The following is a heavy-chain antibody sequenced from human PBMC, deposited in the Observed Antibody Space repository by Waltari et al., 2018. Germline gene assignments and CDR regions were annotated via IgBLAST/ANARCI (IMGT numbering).Heavy chain of an antibody. V-gene: IGHV4-59*01. CDR2: IYYSGST. CDR3: AREAIYYYGMDV. Sequence: QVQLQESGPGLVKPSETLSLTCTVSGGSISSYYWSWIRQPPWKGLEWIGYIYYSGSTNYNPSLKSRVTISVDTSKNQFSLKLSSVTAADTAVYYCAREAIYYYGMDVWGQGTTVTVSS. CDR1: GGSISSYY. J-gene: IGHJ6*02.